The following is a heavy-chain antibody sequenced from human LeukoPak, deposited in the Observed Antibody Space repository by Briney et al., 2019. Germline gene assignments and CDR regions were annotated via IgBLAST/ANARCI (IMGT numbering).Heavy chain of an antibody. J-gene: IGHJ5*02. CDR1: GYTFTGYY. D-gene: IGHD5-12*01. V-gene: IGHV1-2*02. CDR3: ARGSIVATITAALFDFDP. Sequence: ASVKVSCKSSGYTFTGYYMHWVRQAPGQGLEWMGWINPNSGGTNYAQKFQGRVTMTRDTSISTAYMELSRLRSDDTAVYYCARGSIVATITAALFDFDPWGQGTLVTVSS. CDR2: INPNSGGT.